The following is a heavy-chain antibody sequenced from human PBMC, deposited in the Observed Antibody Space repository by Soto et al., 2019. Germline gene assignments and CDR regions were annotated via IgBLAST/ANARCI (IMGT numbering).Heavy chain of an antibody. D-gene: IGHD6-13*01. V-gene: IGHV4-59*12. CDR2: IYYSGST. Sequence: SETLSLTCTVSGGSISSYYWSWIRQPPGKGLEWIGYIYYSGSTNYNPSLKSRVTISVDTSKNQFSLKLSSVTAADTAVYYCARDPLRIAAAGTDYWGQGTLVTVSS. CDR3: ARDPLRIAAAGTDY. J-gene: IGHJ4*02. CDR1: GGSISSYY.